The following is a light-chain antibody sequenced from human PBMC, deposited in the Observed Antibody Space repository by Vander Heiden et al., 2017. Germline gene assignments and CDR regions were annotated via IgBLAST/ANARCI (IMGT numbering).Light chain of an antibody. CDR1: QIIGNS. J-gene: IGKJ1*01. V-gene: IGKV1-39*01. CDR2: SAS. Sequence: DMQMTQSPSSQSASVGDRVTITCRASQIIGNSLNWYQQKPGKAPKLLIYSASTLQSGVPSRFSGSGSWTDFTLTISRLQPEDFATYYCQQSYSSTRTFGQGTKVEIK. CDR3: QQSYSSTRT.